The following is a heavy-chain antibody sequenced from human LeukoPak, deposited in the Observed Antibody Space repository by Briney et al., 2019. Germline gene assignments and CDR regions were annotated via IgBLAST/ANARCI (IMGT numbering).Heavy chain of an antibody. Sequence: ASVKVSCKTSGYTFTNYGISWVRQAPGQGLEWMGWISAYNGNTNYVQKFRGRVAMTTDTSTSTVYMDLRSLRSDDTAVYYCAKDRLMVRGICWFDPWGQGTLVTVSS. V-gene: IGHV1-18*01. D-gene: IGHD3-10*01. CDR3: AKDRLMVRGICWFDP. J-gene: IGHJ5*02. CDR1: GYTFTNYG. CDR2: ISAYNGNT.